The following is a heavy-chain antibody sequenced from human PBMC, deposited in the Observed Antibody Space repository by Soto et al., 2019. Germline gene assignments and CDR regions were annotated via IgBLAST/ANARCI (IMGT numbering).Heavy chain of an antibody. CDR1: GGSISSGGYY. J-gene: IGHJ4*02. D-gene: IGHD2-2*02. CDR2: IYYSGST. V-gene: IGHV4-31*03. Sequence: PSETLSLTCTVSGGSISSGGYYWSWIRQHPGKGLEWIGYIYYSGSTYYNPSLKSRVTISVDTSKNQFSLKLNSVTAADTAVYYCARDCISTSCYMQIDYWGQGTLVTVS. CDR3: ARDCISTSCYMQIDY.